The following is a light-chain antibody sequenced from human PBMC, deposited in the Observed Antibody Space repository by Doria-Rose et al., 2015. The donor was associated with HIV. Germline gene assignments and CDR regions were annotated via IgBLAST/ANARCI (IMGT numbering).Light chain of an antibody. CDR1: QSLLYTSKNY. CDR3: QQYYDTPS. J-gene: IGKJ3*01. V-gene: IGKV4-1*01. Sequence: DIRVTQSPESLGMSLCEMATLNCKSNQSLLYTSKNYLAWYQQKPGQPPKLLIYWASTRQSGVPAQFSGSGSGTDFTLTISSLEAEDVAVYYCQQYYDTPSFGPGTTVDIK. CDR2: WAS.